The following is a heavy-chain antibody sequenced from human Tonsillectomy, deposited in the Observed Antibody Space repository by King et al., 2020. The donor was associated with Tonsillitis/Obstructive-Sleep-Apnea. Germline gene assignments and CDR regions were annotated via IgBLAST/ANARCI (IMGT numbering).Heavy chain of an antibody. V-gene: IGHV3-11*01. CDR3: ARGLAVASMDV. CDR1: GFTFTDYY. J-gene: IGHJ6*02. CDR2: ISTSGSHI. Sequence: VQLVESGGGLVKSGGSLRLSCAAFGFTFTDYYMTWIRQAPGKGLEWVSYISTSGSHIYYADSVKGRFTFSRDNAKNSLSLQMNSLRVEDTAVYYCARGLAVASMDVWGQGTTVTVYS. D-gene: IGHD6-19*01.